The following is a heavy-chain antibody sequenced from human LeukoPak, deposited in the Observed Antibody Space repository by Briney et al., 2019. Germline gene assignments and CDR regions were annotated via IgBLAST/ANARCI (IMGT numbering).Heavy chain of an antibody. J-gene: IGHJ4*02. V-gene: IGHV3-9*01. Sequence: SLRLSCVASASTFDDYAMHWVRQAPGKGLEWVSGISWNSGSIDYADSVKGRFTISRDNAKKPLYLQMNSLRAEDTALYYCAKPPRHGYNLNYFDSWGQGTLVTVSS. CDR2: ISWNSGSI. CDR3: AKPPRHGYNLNYFDS. CDR1: ASTFDDYA. D-gene: IGHD5-24*01.